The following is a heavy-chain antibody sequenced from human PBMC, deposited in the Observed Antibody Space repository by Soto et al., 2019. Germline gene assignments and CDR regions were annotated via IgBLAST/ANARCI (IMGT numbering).Heavy chain of an antibody. V-gene: IGHV1-69*01. CDR2: IIPIFGTA. J-gene: IGHJ6*02. Sequence: QVQLVQSGAEVKKPGSSVKVSCKASGGTFSSYAISWVRQAPGQGLEWMGGIIPIFGTANYAQKFQGRVTITADESTSTAYMELSSLRSEDTAVYYCARGGMTTKPGGYYYYGMDVCGQGTTVTVSS. D-gene: IGHD4-17*01. CDR1: GGTFSSYA. CDR3: ARGGMTTKPGGYYYYGMDV.